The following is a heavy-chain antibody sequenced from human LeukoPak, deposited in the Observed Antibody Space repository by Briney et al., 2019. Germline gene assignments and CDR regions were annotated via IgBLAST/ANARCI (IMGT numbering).Heavy chain of an antibody. CDR1: GFTLSSYE. V-gene: IGHV3-48*03. D-gene: IGHD3-3*01. CDR3: ASFSDV. J-gene: IGHJ6*02. CDR2: ISKSGSTI. Sequence: GGSLRLSCAASGFTLSSYEMNWVRQAPGKGLEWVSYISKSGSTIYYADSVKGRFTISRDNAKNSLSLQMNSLRAEDTAVYYCASFSDVWGQGTTVTVSS.